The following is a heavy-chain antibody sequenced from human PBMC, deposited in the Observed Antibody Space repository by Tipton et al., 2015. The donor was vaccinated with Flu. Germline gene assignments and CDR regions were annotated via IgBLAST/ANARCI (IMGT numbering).Heavy chain of an antibody. CDR3: AKDVYDNAWYFAFDI. V-gene: IGHV3-30*18. CDR2: ISYDGSNK. J-gene: IGHJ3*02. Sequence: SGFTFSNYGMHWVRQAPGKGLEWVAVISYDGSNKYYADSVKGRFTISRDNSKNTLYLQMNSLRAEDTAVYYCAKDVYDNAWYFAFDIWGQGTMVTVSS. D-gene: IGHD2-8*01. CDR1: GFTFSNYG.